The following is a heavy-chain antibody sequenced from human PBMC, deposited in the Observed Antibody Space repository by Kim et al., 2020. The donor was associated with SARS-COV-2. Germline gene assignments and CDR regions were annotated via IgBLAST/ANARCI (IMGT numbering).Heavy chain of an antibody. V-gene: IGHV3-49*03. CDR2: IRSKTYGGTT. CDR1: GFTFGDYA. D-gene: IGHD6-19*01. J-gene: IGHJ4*02. Sequence: GGSLRLSCTASGFTFGDYAMSWFRQAPGKGLEWVGFIRSKTYGGTTDYAASVKGRFTISRDDSQSIAYLQMNSLKIEDTAVYYCTRDQVYSSGWYPKTDYWGQGTLVTVSS. CDR3: TRDQVYSSGWYPKTDY.